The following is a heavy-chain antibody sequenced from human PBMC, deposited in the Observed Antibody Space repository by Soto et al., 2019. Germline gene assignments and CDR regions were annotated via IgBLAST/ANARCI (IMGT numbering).Heavy chain of an antibody. D-gene: IGHD5-12*01. J-gene: IGHJ4*02. CDR1: GFTFDDYA. CDR2: ISWNSGSI. V-gene: IGHV3-9*01. Sequence: PVGSLRLSCAASGFTFDDYAMHWVRQAPGKGLEWVSGISWNSGSIGYADSVKGRFTISRDNAKNSLYLQMNSLRSEDTALYYCAKDMGYDLSPLGYFDYWGQGTLVTVS. CDR3: AKDMGYDLSPLGYFDY.